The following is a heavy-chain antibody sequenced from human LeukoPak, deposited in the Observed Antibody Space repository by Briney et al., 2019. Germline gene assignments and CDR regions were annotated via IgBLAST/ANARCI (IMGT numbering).Heavy chain of an antibody. D-gene: IGHD1-26*01. CDR1: GYTFTRYG. J-gene: IGHJ3*02. Sequence: RASVKVSCKASGYTFTRYGISWVRQAPGQGLEWMGWISAYNDNTNYAQKLQGRVTLTTDTSTSTAYMELRSLRSDDTAVYYCARDFRSRNIVGATPDAFDIWGQGTMVTVSS. CDR3: ARDFRSRNIVGATPDAFDI. CDR2: ISAYNDNT. V-gene: IGHV1-18*01.